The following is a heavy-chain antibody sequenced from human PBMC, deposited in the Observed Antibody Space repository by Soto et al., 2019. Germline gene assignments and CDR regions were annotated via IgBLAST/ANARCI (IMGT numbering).Heavy chain of an antibody. Sequence: SETLSLTCGVYGGSFSGYYWSWIRQPPGKGLEWIGEINHSGGTNYNPSLKSRVTISVDTSKNQFSLKLSSVTVADTAVYYCANSRRYDILTGSWFHHFDFWGQGALVTVSS. CDR1: GGSFSGYY. CDR3: ANSRRYDILTGSWFHHFDF. D-gene: IGHD3-9*01. CDR2: INHSGGT. J-gene: IGHJ4*02. V-gene: IGHV4-34*01.